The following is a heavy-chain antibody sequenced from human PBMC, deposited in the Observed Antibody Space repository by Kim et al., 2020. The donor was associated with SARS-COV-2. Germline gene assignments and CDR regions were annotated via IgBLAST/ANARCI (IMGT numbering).Heavy chain of an antibody. D-gene: IGHD6-19*01. CDR2: ISGSGGST. Sequence: GGSLRLSCAASGFTFSSYAMSWVRQAPGKGLEWVSAISGSGGSTYYADSVKGRFTISRDNSKNTLYLQMNSLRAEDTAVYYCAKDVGPYIAVAALVFNGMDVWGQGTTVTVSS. J-gene: IGHJ6*02. V-gene: IGHV3-23*01. CDR1: GFTFSSYA. CDR3: AKDVGPYIAVAALVFNGMDV.